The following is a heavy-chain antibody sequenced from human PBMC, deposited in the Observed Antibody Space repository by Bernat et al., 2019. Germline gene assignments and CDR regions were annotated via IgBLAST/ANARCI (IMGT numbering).Heavy chain of an antibody. V-gene: IGHV3-30-3*01. Sequence: QVQLVESGGGVVQPGRSLRLSCAASGFTFSSYAMHWVRQAPGKGLEWVAVISYDGSNKYYADSVKGRFTISRDNSKNTLYLQMNSLRAEDTAVYYCARGPPTTSYYYYYMDVWGKGTTVTVSS. CDR2: ISYDGSNK. D-gene: IGHD2/OR15-2a*01. CDR3: ARGPPTTSYYYYYMDV. J-gene: IGHJ6*03. CDR1: GFTFSSYA.